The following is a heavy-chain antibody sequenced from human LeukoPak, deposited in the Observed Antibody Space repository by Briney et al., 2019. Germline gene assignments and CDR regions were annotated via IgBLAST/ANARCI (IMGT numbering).Heavy chain of an antibody. CDR2: IYYSGST. D-gene: IGHD1-1*01. Sequence: SETLSLTCTVSGGTISSYCWSWIRQPPGKGLEWIGYIYYSGSTNYNPSLKSRVTISVDTSKSQFSLRLSSVTAADTAVYYWARHSTSGTKLNWFAACRQGTLVTVSS. CDR3: ARHSTSGTKLNWFAA. CDR1: GGTISSYC. J-gene: IGHJ5*02. V-gene: IGHV4-59*01.